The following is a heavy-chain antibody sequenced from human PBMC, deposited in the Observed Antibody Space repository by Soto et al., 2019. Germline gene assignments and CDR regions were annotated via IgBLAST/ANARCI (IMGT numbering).Heavy chain of an antibody. J-gene: IGHJ6*02. CDR3: ARERTMSGMDV. V-gene: IGHV1-8*01. Sequence: QVQLVQSGAEVKKPGASVKVSCKASGYTFTSYDINWVRQATGQGLEWMGWMNPNSGNTVYAQKFQDRVTMTRNTTNSTAYMELSSLMSEDTAVYYRARERTMSGMDVWGQGTTVTVSS. CDR2: MNPNSGNT. CDR1: GYTFTSYD.